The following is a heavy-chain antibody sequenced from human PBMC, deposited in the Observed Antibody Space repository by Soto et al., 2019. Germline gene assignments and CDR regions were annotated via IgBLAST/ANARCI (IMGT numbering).Heavy chain of an antibody. Sequence: ASLKVSCKASGYIFSPNYIHWVRQAPVQGLEWLGWLNPHSGATNDGQKFLGRVTMSADTSTSKVYMELGSLRSKDTAVYYCARGISTTRYYYYGMDVWCQ. CDR1: GYIFSPNY. CDR3: ARGISTTRYYYYGMDV. J-gene: IGHJ6*02. D-gene: IGHD2-2*01. V-gene: IGHV1-2*02. CDR2: LNPHSGAT.